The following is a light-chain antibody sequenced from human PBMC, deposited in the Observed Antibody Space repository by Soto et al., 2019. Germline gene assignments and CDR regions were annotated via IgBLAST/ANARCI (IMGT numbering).Light chain of an antibody. J-gene: IGKJ1*01. CDR1: QSVSSN. CDR3: QQYNNWPPDRT. Sequence: DIVMTQSPATLSVSPGERATLSCRASQSVSSNLAWYQQKPGQAPRLLIYGASTRATDIPARFSGSGSGTEFTLTISSLQSEDFAIYFCQQYNNWPPDRTFGQGTKVEIK. CDR2: GAS. V-gene: IGKV3-15*01.